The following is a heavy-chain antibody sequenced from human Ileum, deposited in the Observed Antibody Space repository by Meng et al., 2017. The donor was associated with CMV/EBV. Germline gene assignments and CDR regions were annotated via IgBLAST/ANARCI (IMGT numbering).Heavy chain of an antibody. V-gene: IGHV4-59*10. D-gene: IGHD3-10*01. Sequence: QVELQQWDAGMLKPKRTRSLTCTVTGGSLTSYYCTWIRQPAGKGLEWIGRIHPTGTTDDNPSLRSRVSISLDKSKNQFSLKLTSVTAADTAVYFCARAAARGVPVDLWGQGTLVTVSS. CDR1: GGSLTSYY. CDR2: IHPTGTT. J-gene: IGHJ5*02. CDR3: ARAAARGVPVDL.